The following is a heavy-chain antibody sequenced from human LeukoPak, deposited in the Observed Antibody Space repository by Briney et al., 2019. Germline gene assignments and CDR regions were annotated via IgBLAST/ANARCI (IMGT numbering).Heavy chain of an antibody. J-gene: IGHJ4*02. V-gene: IGHV3-23*01. Sequence: GGSLRLSCAASGFTFRNYVMSWVRQAPGKGLEWVAAISGSDGSTWYADSVKGRFTVSRDNSKNTLYLQMTSLRAEDTAVYYCARGQLAAAVYFDYWGQGTLVTVSS. CDR2: ISGSDGST. CDR1: GFTFRNYV. D-gene: IGHD6-13*01. CDR3: ARGQLAAAVYFDY.